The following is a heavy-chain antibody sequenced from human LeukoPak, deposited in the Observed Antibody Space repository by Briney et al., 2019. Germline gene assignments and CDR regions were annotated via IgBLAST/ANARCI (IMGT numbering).Heavy chain of an antibody. CDR2: IIPIFGTA. V-gene: IGHV1-69*06. CDR1: GYTFTSYG. D-gene: IGHD6-13*01. J-gene: IGHJ6*03. Sequence: GASVKVSCKASGYTFTSYGISWVRQAPGQGLEWMGGIIPIFGTANYAQKFQGRVTITADKSTSTAYMELSSLRSEDTAVYYCARAAAAGPYYMDVWGKGTTVTVSS. CDR3: ARAAAAGPYYMDV.